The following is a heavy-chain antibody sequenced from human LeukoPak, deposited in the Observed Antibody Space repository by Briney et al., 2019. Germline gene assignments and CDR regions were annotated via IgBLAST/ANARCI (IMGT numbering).Heavy chain of an antibody. CDR1: GFTVSSNY. V-gene: IGHV3-66*02. Sequence: GGSLRLSCAASGFTVSSNYMSWVRQAPGKGLDWVSVIYSGGSTYYADSVKGRFTIPRDNSKNTLYLQMNSLRAEDTAVYYCARDLYCSSTSCRTSEYFQHWGQGTLVTVSS. CDR2: IYSGGST. CDR3: ARDLYCSSTSCRTSEYFQH. D-gene: IGHD2-2*01. J-gene: IGHJ1*01.